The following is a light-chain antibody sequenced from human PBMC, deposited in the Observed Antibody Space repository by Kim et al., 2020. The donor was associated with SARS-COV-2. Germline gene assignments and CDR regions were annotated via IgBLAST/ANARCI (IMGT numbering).Light chain of an antibody. CDR2: DAS. Sequence: PGERATLSCRASQNIDPYLAWYQQRPGQAPRLLVYDASNRATGVPDRFSGSGSGTDFTLTISSLEPEDFSIYYCQQRNSWPPAVTFGGGTKVDIK. V-gene: IGKV3-11*01. CDR3: QQRNSWPPAVT. J-gene: IGKJ4*01. CDR1: QNIDPY.